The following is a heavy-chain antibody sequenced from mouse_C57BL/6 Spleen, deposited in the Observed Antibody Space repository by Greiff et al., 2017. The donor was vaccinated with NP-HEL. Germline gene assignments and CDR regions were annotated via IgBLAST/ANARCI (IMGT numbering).Heavy chain of an antibody. D-gene: IGHD4-1*01. CDR2: ISSGSSTI. CDR3: ARISRLGLYAMDY. V-gene: IGHV5-17*01. J-gene: IGHJ4*01. Sequence: EVKLMESGGGLVKPGGSLKLSCAASGFTFSDYGMHWVRQAPEKGLEWVAYISSGSSTIYYAATVKGRFTLSRDNAKNTLFLQMTSLRSEDTAMYYCARISRLGLYAMDYWGQGTSVTVSS. CDR1: GFTFSDYG.